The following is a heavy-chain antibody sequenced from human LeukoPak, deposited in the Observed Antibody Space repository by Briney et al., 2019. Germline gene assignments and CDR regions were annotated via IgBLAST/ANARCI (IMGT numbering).Heavy chain of an antibody. CDR1: GFTFGSYA. Sequence: GGSLRLSCAASGFTFGSYAMSWVRQAPGKGLEWVSAISGSGGRTYYADSVKGRFTISRDNSKNTLYLQMNSLRAEDTAVYYCAKSVVVVAATTAFDIWGQGTMVTVSS. V-gene: IGHV3-23*01. D-gene: IGHD2-15*01. CDR3: AKSVVVVAATTAFDI. CDR2: ISGSGGRT. J-gene: IGHJ3*02.